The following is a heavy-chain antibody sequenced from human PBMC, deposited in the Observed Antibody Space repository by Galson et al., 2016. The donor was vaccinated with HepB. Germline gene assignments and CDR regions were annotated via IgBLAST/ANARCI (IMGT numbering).Heavy chain of an antibody. V-gene: IGHV3-7*05. CDR3: AKWSDAAATY. Sequence: SLRLSCATSGFTFSTYYMTWVRQPPGKGLEWVAGIKQDGSEKHYVDSVKGRFTISRDNAKNSLYVQMDSLRAEDTAVYFCAKWSDAAATYWGQGALVTVSS. D-gene: IGHD6-13*01. CDR1: GFTFSTYY. CDR2: IKQDGSEK. J-gene: IGHJ4*02.